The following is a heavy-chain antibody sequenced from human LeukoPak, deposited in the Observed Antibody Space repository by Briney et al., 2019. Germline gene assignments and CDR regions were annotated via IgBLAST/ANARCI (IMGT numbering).Heavy chain of an antibody. V-gene: IGHV3-7*01. CDR1: GFTFSTYW. D-gene: IGHD1-26*01. CDR3: ARAPYSGSYYY. J-gene: IGHJ4*02. CDR2: IKQDGSQK. Sequence: GGSLRLSCAASGFTFSTYWMNWVRQAPGKGLEWVANIKQDGSQKYYVDSVKGRFTISRDNAKNSLYLQMNSLRAEDTAVYYCARAPYSGSYYYWGQGTLVTVSS.